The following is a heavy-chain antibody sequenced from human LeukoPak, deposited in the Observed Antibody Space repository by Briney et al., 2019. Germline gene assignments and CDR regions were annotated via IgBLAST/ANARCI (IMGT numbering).Heavy chain of an antibody. Sequence: GGSLRLSCAASGFTFDDYAMHWVRQAPGKGLEWVSLISANGRSTYYADSMKGRFTISRDNSKDSLYLQMNSLRTEDTALYYCAKDLEVRGVWYFDHWGQGSLVTVSS. CDR3: AKDLEVRGVWYFDH. CDR1: GFTFDDYA. CDR2: ISANGRST. V-gene: IGHV3-43*02. J-gene: IGHJ4*02. D-gene: IGHD3-10*01.